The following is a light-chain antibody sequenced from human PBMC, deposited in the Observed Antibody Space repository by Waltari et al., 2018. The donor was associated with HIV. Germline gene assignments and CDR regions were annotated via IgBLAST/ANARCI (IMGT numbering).Light chain of an antibody. V-gene: IGLV7-46*01. Sequence: QAVVTQEPSLTVSPGGTVTLTCGSRTGAVTSGHYPYWFQQKPGQAPRTLIYDTSNKHSGTPARFAGSLLGGKAALTLSGAQPEDEAEYYCLLSYSGARWVFGGGTKLTVL. CDR2: DTS. CDR3: LLSYSGARWV. CDR1: TGAVTSGHY. J-gene: IGLJ3*02.